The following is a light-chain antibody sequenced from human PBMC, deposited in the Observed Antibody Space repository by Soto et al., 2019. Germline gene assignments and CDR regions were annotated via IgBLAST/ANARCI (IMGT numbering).Light chain of an antibody. J-gene: IGKJ4*01. Sequence: EIVMTQSPATLSVSPGQTATLSCRASQNVGSAVAWYQHKPGQAPRLLIVGVAITATGVPGRFSGGGSGTEFTLTISSLQSEDFAVYYCQQYKNWPPLTFGGGTTVEIK. CDR3: QQYKNWPPLT. CDR2: GVA. CDR1: QNVGSA. V-gene: IGKV3-15*01.